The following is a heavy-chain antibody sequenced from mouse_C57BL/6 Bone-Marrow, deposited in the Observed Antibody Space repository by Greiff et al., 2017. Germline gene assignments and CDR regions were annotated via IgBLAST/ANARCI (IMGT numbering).Heavy chain of an antibody. Sequence: EVQVVESGEGLVKPGGSLKLSCAASGFTFSSYAMSWVRQTPETRLEWVAYISSGGDYIYYADTVKGRFTISRDNARNTLYLQMSSLKSEDTAMYYCTREGTYDGYYGFDYWGQGTTLTVSS. CDR1: GFTFSSYA. CDR2: ISSGGDYI. J-gene: IGHJ2*01. CDR3: TREGTYDGYYGFDY. D-gene: IGHD2-3*01. V-gene: IGHV5-9-1*02.